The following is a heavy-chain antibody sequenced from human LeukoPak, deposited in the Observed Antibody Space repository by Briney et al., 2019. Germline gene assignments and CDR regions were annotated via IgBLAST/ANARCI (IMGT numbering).Heavy chain of an antibody. CDR1: GYTFTSYG. V-gene: IGHV1-18*01. J-gene: IGHJ5*02. CDR2: ISAYNGNT. D-gene: IGHD5-18*01. Sequence: ASVEVSCKASGYTFTSYGISWVRQAPGQGLEWMGWISAYNGNTNYAQKLQGRVTMTRDTSISTAYMELSRLRSDDTAVYYCARDLVDTAMIANWFDPWGQGTLVTVSS. CDR3: ARDLVDTAMIANWFDP.